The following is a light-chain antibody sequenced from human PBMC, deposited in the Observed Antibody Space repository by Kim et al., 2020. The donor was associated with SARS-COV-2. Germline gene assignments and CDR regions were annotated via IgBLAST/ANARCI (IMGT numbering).Light chain of an antibody. CDR2: AAS. CDR3: HQYGSSPLT. Sequence: SAGDTVTLSCRTSQRVISRYLAWYQQKPGQAPRLLIYAASARAPGIPDRFRGSGAGTDFALTITGLEAEDFGVYYCHQYGSSPLTFGVGTKVEIK. CDR1: QRVISRY. V-gene: IGKV3-20*01. J-gene: IGKJ4*01.